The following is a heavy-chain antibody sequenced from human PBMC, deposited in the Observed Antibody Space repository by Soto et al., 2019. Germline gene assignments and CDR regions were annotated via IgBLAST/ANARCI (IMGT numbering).Heavy chain of an antibody. CDR1: GYTFTGYY. J-gene: IGHJ5*02. Sequence: ASVKVSCKASGYTFTGYYMHWVRQAPGQGLEWMGWINPNSGGTNYAQKFQGRVTMTRDTSISTAYMEPSRLRSDDTAVYYCASLGLHCSGGSCHDWFDPWGQGTQVTVSS. D-gene: IGHD2-15*01. CDR3: ASLGLHCSGGSCHDWFDP. CDR2: INPNSGGT. V-gene: IGHV1-2*02.